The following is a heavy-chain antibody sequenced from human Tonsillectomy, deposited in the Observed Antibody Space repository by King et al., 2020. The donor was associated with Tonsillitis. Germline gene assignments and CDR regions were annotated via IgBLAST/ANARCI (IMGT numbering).Heavy chain of an antibody. CDR2: IIPIFGTT. CDR1: GGTFSYNA. D-gene: IGHD5-24*01. Sequence: VQLVESGAEMKKLGSSPKVSCKASGGTFSYNAISWVRQAPGQGLEWMGGIIPIFGTTNYAQKFQGRVTITADESTSTAYMEMSSLRSEDTAVYYCASAREEMSLGNYFFDNWGQGTLLTVSS. V-gene: IGHV1-69*01. J-gene: IGHJ4*02. CDR3: ASAREEMSLGNYFFDN.